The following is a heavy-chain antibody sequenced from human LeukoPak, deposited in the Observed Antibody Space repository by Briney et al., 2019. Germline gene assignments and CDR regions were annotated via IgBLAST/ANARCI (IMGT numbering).Heavy chain of an antibody. J-gene: IGHJ4*01. CDR2: IYHSGST. V-gene: IGHV4-38-2*01. CDR3: ASQRSYYGSGVYFDY. CDR1: GYSISSGYC. D-gene: IGHD3-10*01. Sequence: PSETLSLTCAVSGYSISSGYCWGWIRQPPGKGLEWIGSIYHSGSTYYNPSLKSRVTISVDTSKNQFSLKLSSETAADTAVYYCASQRSYYGSGVYFDYWGQGTLVTVSS.